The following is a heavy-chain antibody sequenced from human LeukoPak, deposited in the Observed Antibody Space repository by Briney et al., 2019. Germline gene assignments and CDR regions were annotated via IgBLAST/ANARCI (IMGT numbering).Heavy chain of an antibody. Sequence: SETLSLTCAVYGGSFSGYYWSWIRQPPGKGLKWIGEINHSGSTNYNPSLKSRVTISVDTSKNQFSLKLSSVTAADTAVYYCARRGQYGSGSYYGYYFDYWGQGTLVTVSS. J-gene: IGHJ4*02. CDR1: GGSFSGYY. CDR2: INHSGST. CDR3: ARRGQYGSGSYYGYYFDY. V-gene: IGHV4-34*01. D-gene: IGHD3-10*01.